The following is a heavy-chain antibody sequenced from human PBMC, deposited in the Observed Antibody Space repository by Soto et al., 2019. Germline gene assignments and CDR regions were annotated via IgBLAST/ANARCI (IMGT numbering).Heavy chain of an antibody. J-gene: IGHJ3*01. Sequence: QVQLVESGGGVVQPGRSLRLSCAASGFTFNNYGMHWVRQAPGKGLEWVATISNDSSDKYYADSVKGRLTISRDNSKNTVYLQMNSLRAEDTALYYCAKDQGIAASHGVDWGQGTMVTVSS. V-gene: IGHV3-30*18. D-gene: IGHD6-13*01. CDR2: ISNDSSDK. CDR3: AKDQGIAASHGVD. CDR1: GFTFNNYG.